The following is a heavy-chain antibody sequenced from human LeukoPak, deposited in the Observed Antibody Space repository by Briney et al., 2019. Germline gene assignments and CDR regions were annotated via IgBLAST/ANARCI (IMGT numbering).Heavy chain of an antibody. CDR3: ARGPDFWSGYYHPAEMDV. D-gene: IGHD3-3*01. Sequence: ASVKVSCKASGYTFTSYYMHWVRQAPGQGLEWMGIINPSGGSTSYAQKFQGRVTMTRDTSTSTVYMELSSLRSEDTAVYYCARGPDFWSGYYHPAEMDVWGQGTTVTVS. CDR2: INPSGGST. CDR1: GYTFTSYY. V-gene: IGHV1-46*01. J-gene: IGHJ6*02.